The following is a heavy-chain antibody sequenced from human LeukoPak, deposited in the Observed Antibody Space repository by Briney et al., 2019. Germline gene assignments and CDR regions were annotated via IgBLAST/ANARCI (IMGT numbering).Heavy chain of an antibody. CDR3: AREYGSGTPDFDY. CDR2: ISSSSRSI. D-gene: IGHD3-10*01. CDR1: GFTLSNYN. V-gene: IGHV3-48*02. J-gene: IGHJ4*02. Sequence: GSLRLSCAASGFTLSNYNMNWVRQAPGKGLEWVSHISSSSRSIYYADSVKGRFTISRDNAKNSLYLQMNSLRDEDTAVYCCAREYGSGTPDFDYWGQGTLVSVSS.